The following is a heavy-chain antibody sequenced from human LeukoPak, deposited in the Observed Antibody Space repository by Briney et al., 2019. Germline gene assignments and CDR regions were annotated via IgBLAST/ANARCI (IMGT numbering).Heavy chain of an antibody. CDR1: GFTFSNAW. V-gene: IGHV3-15*01. Sequence: AGGSLRLPCAASGFTFSNAWMSWVRQAPGKGLEWVGRIKSKTDGGTTDYAAPVKGRFTISRDDSKNTLYLQMNSLKTEDTAVYYCTTDSLTIYGDYYFDYWGQGTLVTVSS. J-gene: IGHJ4*02. CDR3: TTDSLTIYGDYYFDY. D-gene: IGHD4-17*01. CDR2: IKSKTDGGTT.